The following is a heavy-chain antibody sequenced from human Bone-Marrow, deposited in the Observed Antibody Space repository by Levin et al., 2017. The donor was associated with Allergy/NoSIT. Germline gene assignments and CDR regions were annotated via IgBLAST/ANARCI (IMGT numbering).Heavy chain of an antibody. CDR2: IHHSGST. CDR3: ARKQNGGSARFDP. J-gene: IGHJ5*02. CDR1: GGSISSNNW. Sequence: SETLSLTCAVYGGSISSNNWWSWVRQPPGKGLEWIGEIHHSGSTNYSPPFKSRVTISVDKSKNEFSLMVSSVTAADTAVYYCARKQNGGSARFDPWGQGIQVTVSS. V-gene: IGHV4-4*02. D-gene: IGHD2-15*01.